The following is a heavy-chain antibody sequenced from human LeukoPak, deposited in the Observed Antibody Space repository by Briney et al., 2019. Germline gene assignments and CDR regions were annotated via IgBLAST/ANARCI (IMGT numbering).Heavy chain of an antibody. Sequence: GGSLRLSCAVSGFTFSRHGIHWVRQAPGKGLEWVAFIPYDGKNKFYADSVKGRFTISRDNSKNTLYLQMNSLRAEDTAVYYCEKDHVTMVRGVSYYYYYGMDVWGQGTTVTVSS. J-gene: IGHJ6*02. CDR2: IPYDGKNK. CDR3: EKDHVTMVRGVSYYYYYGMDV. D-gene: IGHD3-10*01. CDR1: GFTFSRHG. V-gene: IGHV3-30*02.